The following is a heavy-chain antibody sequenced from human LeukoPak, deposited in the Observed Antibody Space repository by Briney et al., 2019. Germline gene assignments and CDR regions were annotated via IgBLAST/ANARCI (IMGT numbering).Heavy chain of an antibody. CDR1: GCTFTSYD. CDR3: GRGPLQYSSGWYEGDY. J-gene: IGHJ4*02. Sequence: GASVKVSCKASGCTFTSYDINWVRQATGQGLEWMGWMNPNSGNTGYAQKFQGRVTMTRNTSISTAYMELSSLRSEDTAVYYCGRGPLQYSSGWYEGDYWGQGTLVTVSS. CDR2: MNPNSGNT. D-gene: IGHD6-19*01. V-gene: IGHV1-8*01.